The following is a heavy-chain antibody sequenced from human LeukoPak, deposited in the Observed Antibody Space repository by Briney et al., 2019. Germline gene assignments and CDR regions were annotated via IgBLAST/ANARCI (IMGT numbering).Heavy chain of an antibody. D-gene: IGHD6-25*01. J-gene: IGHJ6*03. CDR1: RFTFGSYA. V-gene: IGHV3-30*04. Sequence: GGSLRLSCAASRFTFGSYAMHWVRQAPGKGLEWVAVISYDGSNKYYADSVKGRFTISRDNYKNTVYLQMNSLRAGDTAVYYCARDRGRYYMDVWGKGTTVTISS. CDR2: ISYDGSNK. CDR3: ARDRGRYYMDV.